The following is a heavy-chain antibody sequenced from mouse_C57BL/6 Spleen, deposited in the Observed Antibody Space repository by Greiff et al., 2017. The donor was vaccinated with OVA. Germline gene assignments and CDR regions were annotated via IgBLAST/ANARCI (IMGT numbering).Heavy chain of an antibody. CDR3: ARRGTDGYLAY. D-gene: IGHD2-3*01. CDR1: GYTFTSYD. J-gene: IGHJ3*01. V-gene: IGHV1-85*01. CDR2: IYPRDGST. Sequence: QVQLKESGPELVKPGASVKLSCKASGYTFTSYDINWVKQRPGQGLEWIGWIYPRDGSTKYNEKFKGKATLTVDTSSSTAYVELHSLTSEDSAVYFCARRGTDGYLAYWGQGTLVTVSA.